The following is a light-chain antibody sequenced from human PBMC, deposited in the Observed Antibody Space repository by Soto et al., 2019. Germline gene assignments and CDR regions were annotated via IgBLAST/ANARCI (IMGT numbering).Light chain of an antibody. V-gene: IGKV3-15*01. CDR1: QSVSGN. Sequence: EIVMAQSPATLSVSPGERATLSYRASQSVSGNLAWYQQKPGQAPRLLIYGASTRATGIPARFSGSGSGTEFTLTISSLQSEDFAVYYCQQYNNWPPAFGQGTKVEIK. CDR3: QQYNNWPPA. CDR2: GAS. J-gene: IGKJ1*01.